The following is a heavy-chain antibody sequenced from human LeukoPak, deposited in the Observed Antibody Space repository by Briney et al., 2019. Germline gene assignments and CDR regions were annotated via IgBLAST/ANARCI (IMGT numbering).Heavy chain of an antibody. CDR1: GFPFGDYA. CDR3: VKDMAGSSWSNFDY. V-gene: IGHV3-9*01. J-gene: IGHJ4*02. CDR2: VTWNSGNI. D-gene: IGHD6-13*01. Sequence: GGSLRLSCAASGFPFGDYAVHWVRRAPGKGLEWVSGVTWNSGNINYADSVKGRFTISRDNAKNSVYLQMNSLRTEDTALYYCVKDMAGSSWSNFDYWGQGTLVTVSS.